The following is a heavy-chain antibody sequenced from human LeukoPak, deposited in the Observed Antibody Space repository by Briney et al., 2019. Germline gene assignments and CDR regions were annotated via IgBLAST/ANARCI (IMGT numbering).Heavy chain of an antibody. Sequence: GVTLRLSCAASGFTFSSYAMHWVRQAPGKGLEWVAVISYDGSNKYYADSVKGRFTISRDNSKNTLYLQMNSLRAEDTAVYYCARDMGVVATIRFWFDPWGQGTLVTVSS. D-gene: IGHD5-12*01. V-gene: IGHV3-30*01. CDR3: ARDMGVVATIRFWFDP. CDR1: GFTFSSYA. CDR2: ISYDGSNK. J-gene: IGHJ5*02.